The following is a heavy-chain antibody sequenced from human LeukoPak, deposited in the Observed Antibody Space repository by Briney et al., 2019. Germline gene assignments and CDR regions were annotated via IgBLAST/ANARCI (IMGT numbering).Heavy chain of an antibody. Sequence: GSLRLSCAASGFTFSSYGMHWVRQAPGKGLEWVAVIWYDGSNKYYADSVKGRFTISRDNSKNTLYLQMNSLRAEDTAVYYCVRENRRYCSSTSCYDGMDVWGQGTTVTVSS. CDR1: GFTFSSYG. V-gene: IGHV3-33*01. CDR3: VRENRRYCSSTSCYDGMDV. CDR2: IWYDGSNK. D-gene: IGHD2-2*01. J-gene: IGHJ6*02.